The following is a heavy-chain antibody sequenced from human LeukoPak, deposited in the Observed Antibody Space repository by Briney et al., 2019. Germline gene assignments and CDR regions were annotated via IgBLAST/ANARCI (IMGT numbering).Heavy chain of an antibody. CDR3: ARLETNYYGSGSYFDY. CDR1: GYSFTSYW. CDR2: IYPGDSDT. V-gene: IGHV5-51*01. Sequence: GESLKISCKGSGYSFTSYWIGWVRQMPGKGLEWMGIIYPGDSDTRYSPSFQGQVTISADKSISTAYLQWGSLKASDTAMYYCARLETNYYGSGSYFDYWGQGTLVTVSS. D-gene: IGHD3-10*01. J-gene: IGHJ4*02.